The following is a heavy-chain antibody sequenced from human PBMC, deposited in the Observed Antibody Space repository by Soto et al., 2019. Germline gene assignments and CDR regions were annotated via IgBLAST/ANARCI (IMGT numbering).Heavy chain of an antibody. CDR3: ARDGGGHIVVVPKRMYV. Sequence: QVQLVQSGAEVKKPGASVKVSCKDSGYTFTCYGISWVRQAPGQGLAWMGWISADNGNTNYAQKLQGRVTMTTDKSTSTAYMKLMRRRYDDTTWYYCARDGGGHIVVVPKRMYVGGEVTTVTVAS. V-gene: IGHV1-18*01. J-gene: IGHJ6*01. CDR2: ISADNGNT. D-gene: IGHD2-2*01. CDR1: GYTFTCYG.